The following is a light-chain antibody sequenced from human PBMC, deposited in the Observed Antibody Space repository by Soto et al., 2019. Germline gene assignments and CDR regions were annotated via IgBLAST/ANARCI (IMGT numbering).Light chain of an antibody. CDR3: QERSDWT. CDR1: VMISTY. Sequence: EIVLTQSPVTLSLSPGQRATLSCRASVMISTYVAGYQQKPGQAPRLLLYDASNRATGVPARFSGSGSGTDLTLTNRDPEPEDFADYYGQERSDWTFGRGTKVEI. V-gene: IGKV3-11*01. CDR2: DAS. J-gene: IGKJ1*01.